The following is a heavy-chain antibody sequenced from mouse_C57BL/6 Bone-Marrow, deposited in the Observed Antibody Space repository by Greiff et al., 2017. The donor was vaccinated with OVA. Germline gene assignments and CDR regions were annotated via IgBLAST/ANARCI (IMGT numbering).Heavy chain of an antibody. CDR1: GYTFTSYW. CDR3: ARWGTGGAWFAY. J-gene: IGHJ3*01. V-gene: IGHV1-55*01. Sequence: VQLQQPGAELVKPGASVKMSCKASGYTFTSYWITWVKQRPGQGLEWIGDIYPGSGSTNYNEQFKSKATLTVDTSSSTAYMQLSSLTSEDSAVYYCARWGTGGAWFAYWGQGTLVTVSA. D-gene: IGHD4-1*01. CDR2: IYPGSGST.